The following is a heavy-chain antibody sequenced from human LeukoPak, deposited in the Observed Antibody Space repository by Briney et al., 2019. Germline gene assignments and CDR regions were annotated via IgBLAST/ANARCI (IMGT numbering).Heavy chain of an antibody. CDR2: IYYSEST. Sequence: SETLSLTCTVSGGSISSHYWSWIRQPPGKGLEWIGYIYYSESTNYNPSLKSRVTISVDTSKNQFSLKLSSVTAADTAVYYCARVRSRDFDYWGQGTLVTVSS. CDR1: GGSISSHY. CDR3: ARVRSRDFDY. D-gene: IGHD3-16*01. V-gene: IGHV4-59*11. J-gene: IGHJ4*02.